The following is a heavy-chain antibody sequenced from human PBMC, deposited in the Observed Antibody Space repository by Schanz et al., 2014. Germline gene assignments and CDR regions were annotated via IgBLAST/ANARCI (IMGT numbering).Heavy chain of an antibody. CDR1: GFTFKDFY. V-gene: IGHV3-11*01. CDR2: ISSGGGGNT. D-gene: IGHD3-9*01. J-gene: IGHJ6*02. Sequence: QVQLVESGGGLVTPGGSLRLSCAASGFTFKDFYMSWIRQAPGRGLEWVSYISSGGGGNTYYADSVGGRFTISRDNAKNSLYLLMNSLRAEDTAVYYCARDHPHRGVTGYYNDVWGQGTSVTVSS. CDR3: ARDHPHRGVTGYYNDV.